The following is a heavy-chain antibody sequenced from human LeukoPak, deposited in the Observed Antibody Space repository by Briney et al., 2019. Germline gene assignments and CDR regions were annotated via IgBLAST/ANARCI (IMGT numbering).Heavy chain of an antibody. J-gene: IGHJ6*02. CDR1: GGSISSYY. D-gene: IGHD4-11*01. V-gene: IGHV4-59*01. CDR2: IYYSGST. CDR3: ARGRDSNYLYYYYYGMDV. Sequence: SETLSLTCTVSGGSISSYYWSWIRQPPGKGLEWIGYIYYSGSTNYNPTLKSRVTISVDTSKNQFSLKLSSVTAADTAVYYCARGRDSNYLYYYYYGMDVWGQGTTVTVSS.